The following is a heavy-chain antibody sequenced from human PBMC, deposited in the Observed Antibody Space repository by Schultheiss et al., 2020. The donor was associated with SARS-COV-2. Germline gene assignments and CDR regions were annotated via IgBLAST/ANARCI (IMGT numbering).Heavy chain of an antibody. CDR2: IYYSGST. CDR3: ARGSDTDYYDSSGYWD. Sequence: SETLSLTCTVSGGSISSGGYYWSWIRQHPGKGLEWIGYIYYSGSTYYNPSLKSRVTISVDTSKNQFSLKLSSVTAADTAVYYCARGSDTDYYDSSGYWDWGQGTLVTVSS. J-gene: IGHJ4*02. CDR1: GGSISSGGYY. V-gene: IGHV4-31*03. D-gene: IGHD3-22*01.